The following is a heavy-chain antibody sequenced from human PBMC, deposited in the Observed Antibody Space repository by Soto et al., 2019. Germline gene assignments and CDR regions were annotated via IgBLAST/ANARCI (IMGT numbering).Heavy chain of an antibody. V-gene: IGHV4-34*01. CDR1: GGSFSGYY. Sequence: PSETLSLTCAVYGGSFSGYYWSWIRQPPGKGLEWIGEINHSGSTNYNPSLKSRVTISVDTSKNQFSLKLSSVTAADTAVYYCVRLGRRDFWSGNNWFDPWGQGTLVTVSS. J-gene: IGHJ5*02. CDR2: INHSGST. D-gene: IGHD3-3*01. CDR3: VRLGRRDFWSGNNWFDP.